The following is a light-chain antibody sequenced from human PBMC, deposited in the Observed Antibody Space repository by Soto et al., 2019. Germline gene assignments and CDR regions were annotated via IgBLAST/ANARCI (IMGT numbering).Light chain of an antibody. CDR3: AAWDDSLRGVV. V-gene: IGLV1-47*01. CDR2: TND. CDR1: NSNVGSNN. J-gene: IGLJ2*01. Sequence: QPVLTQPPSASGTPGQRVTISCSGSNSNVGSNNVFWYQHVPGAAPKLLIHTNDQRPSGVPERFTGSKSGTSASLAISGFRSEDEADYHCAAWDDSLRGVVFGGGTQLTVL.